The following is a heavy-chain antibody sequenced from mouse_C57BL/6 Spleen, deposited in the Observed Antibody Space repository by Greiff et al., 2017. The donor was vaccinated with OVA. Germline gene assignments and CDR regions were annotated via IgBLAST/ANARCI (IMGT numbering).Heavy chain of an antibody. Sequence: QVQLQQSGAELVRPGASVTLSCKASGYTFTDYEMHWVKQTPVHGLEWIGAIDPETGGTAYNQKFKGKAILTADKSSSTAYMELRSLTSEDSAVYYCTRGNYDYHFDYWGQGTTLTVSS. CDR2: IDPETGGT. J-gene: IGHJ2*01. D-gene: IGHD2-4*01. CDR3: TRGNYDYHFDY. CDR1: GYTFTDYE. V-gene: IGHV1-15*01.